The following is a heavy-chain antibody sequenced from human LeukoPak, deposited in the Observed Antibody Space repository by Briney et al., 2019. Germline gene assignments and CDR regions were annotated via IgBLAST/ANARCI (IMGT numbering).Heavy chain of an antibody. CDR2: ISGYNGNT. J-gene: IGHJ3*02. Sequence: ASVKVSCKASGYTFTTYNINWVRQAPGQGLEWMGWISGYNGNTNYAQKLQGRVTMTTDTSTSTAYMELSRLRSDDTAVYYCARAGVWDYSDSSGYHNGAFDIWGQGTMVTVSS. V-gene: IGHV1-18*01. D-gene: IGHD3-22*01. CDR1: GYTFTTYN. CDR3: ARAGVWDYSDSSGYHNGAFDI.